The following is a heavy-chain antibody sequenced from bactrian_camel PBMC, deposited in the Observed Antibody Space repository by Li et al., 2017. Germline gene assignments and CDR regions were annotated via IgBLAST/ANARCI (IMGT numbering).Heavy chain of an antibody. CDR1: GSTYTSYG. V-gene: IGHV3S42*01. J-gene: IGHJ4*01. CDR2: IDGDGTT. Sequence: VQLVESGGGSVQPRGSLRLSCVASGSTYTSYGMAWFRQTPGKEREGVAAIDGDGTTSYTDSVKGRFTISKDNAKNTMYLQMNNLKPEDTAVYYCSLDPNPQTLPQGRGTQVTVS. D-gene: IGHD5*01.